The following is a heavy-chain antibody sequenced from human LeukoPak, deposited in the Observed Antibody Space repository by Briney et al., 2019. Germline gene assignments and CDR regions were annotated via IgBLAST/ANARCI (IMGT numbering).Heavy chain of an antibody. CDR1: GFTFSDYD. Sequence: GGSLRLSCVASGFTFSDYDMTWVRQAPGKGLEYVSSIGSGGYTFYAGSVKGRFSISRDNSKSALYLQMNSLRADDTAVYFCAKKLPPASLYFDFWGQGSLVTVSS. CDR3: AKKLPPASLYFDF. J-gene: IGHJ4*02. CDR2: IGSGGYT. V-gene: IGHV3-23*01.